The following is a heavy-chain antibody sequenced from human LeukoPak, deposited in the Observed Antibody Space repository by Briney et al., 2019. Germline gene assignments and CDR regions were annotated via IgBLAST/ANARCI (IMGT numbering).Heavy chain of an antibody. D-gene: IGHD2-15*01. V-gene: IGHV1-18*01. J-gene: IGHJ5*02. Sequence: GASVKVSCKASGYTFTSYGISWVRQAPGQGLEWMGWISAYNGNTNYAQKLQGRVTMTTDTSTSTAYMELRSLRSDDTAVYYCAGRYCSGGSCNNWFDPWGQGTLVTVSS. CDR1: GYTFTSYG. CDR3: AGRYCSGGSCNNWFDP. CDR2: ISAYNGNT.